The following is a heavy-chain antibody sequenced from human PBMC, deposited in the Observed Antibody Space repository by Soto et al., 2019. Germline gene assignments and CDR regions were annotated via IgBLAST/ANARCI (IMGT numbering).Heavy chain of an antibody. CDR2: IKQDGSDK. D-gene: IGHD2-2*01. V-gene: IGHV3-7*03. Sequence: RGGSLRLSCAASGFTFSSYWMGWVRQAPGKGLEWVANIKQDGSDKYYVDSVKGRFTISRDNTKNSLYLQMNSLRAEDTAVYYCARDRCTSTSCFFDYWGQGTLVTVSS. CDR1: GFTFSSYW. J-gene: IGHJ4*02. CDR3: ARDRCTSTSCFFDY.